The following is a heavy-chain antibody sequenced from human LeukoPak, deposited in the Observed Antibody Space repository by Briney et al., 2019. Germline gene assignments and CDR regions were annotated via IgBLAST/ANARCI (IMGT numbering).Heavy chain of an antibody. CDR2: ISAYNGNT. D-gene: IGHD3-22*01. CDR1: GYTFTSYG. Sequence: ASVKVSCKASGYTFTSYGISWVRQAPGQGLEWMGWISAYNGNTNYAQKLQGRVTMTTDTSTSTAYMGLRSLRSDDTAVYYCARARRNSPYYDSSGLVPIDYWGQGTLVTVSS. J-gene: IGHJ4*02. V-gene: IGHV1-18*01. CDR3: ARARRNSPYYDSSGLVPIDY.